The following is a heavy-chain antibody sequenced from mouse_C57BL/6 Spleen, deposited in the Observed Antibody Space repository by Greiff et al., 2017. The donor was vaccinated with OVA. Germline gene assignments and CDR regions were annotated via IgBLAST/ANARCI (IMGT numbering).Heavy chain of an antibody. CDR3: ARHNSNYLAWFAY. J-gene: IGHJ3*01. V-gene: IGHV1-20*01. CDR1: GYSFTGYF. D-gene: IGHD2-5*01. Sequence: VQLQQSGPELVKPGDSVKISCKASGYSFTGYFMNWVMQSHGKSLEWIGRINPYNGDTFYNQKFKGKATLTVDKSSSTAHMELRSLTSEDSAVYYCARHNSNYLAWFAYWGQGTLVTVSA. CDR2: INPYNGDT.